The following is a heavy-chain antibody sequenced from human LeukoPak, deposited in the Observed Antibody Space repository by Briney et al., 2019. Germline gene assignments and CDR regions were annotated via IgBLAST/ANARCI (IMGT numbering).Heavy chain of an antibody. CDR3: AREISITMVRGAFDP. CDR2: ISYDGRNE. J-gene: IGHJ5*02. V-gene: IGHV3-30*04. CDR1: GFTFTTYA. Sequence: GGSLRLSCAASGFTFTTYAMHWVRQAPGKGLDWVAVISYDGRNEYYPDSVKGRFTISRDTSKNTLYLQMNSLRAEDTAVYYCAREISITMVRGAFDPWGQGTLVTVSS. D-gene: IGHD3-10*01.